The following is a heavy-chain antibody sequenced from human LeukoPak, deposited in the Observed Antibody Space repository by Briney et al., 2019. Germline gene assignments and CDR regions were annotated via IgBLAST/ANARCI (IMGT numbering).Heavy chain of an antibody. CDR2: IYSGGGT. J-gene: IGHJ6*02. D-gene: IGHD5-18*01. Sequence: GGSLRLSCAASGFNVSTNYMSWVRQAPGKGLEWVSLIYSGGGTYYADSVKGRFTISRHNSKNTVYLQMNSLRAGDTAVYYCARGSLKFSSGYPEMDVWGQGTTVTVSS. CDR1: GFNVSTNY. V-gene: IGHV3-53*01. CDR3: ARGSLKFSSGYPEMDV.